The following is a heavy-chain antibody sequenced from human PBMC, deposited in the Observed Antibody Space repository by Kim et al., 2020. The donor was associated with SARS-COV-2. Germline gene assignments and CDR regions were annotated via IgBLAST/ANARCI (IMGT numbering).Heavy chain of an antibody. D-gene: IGHD3-9*01. CDR3: ARHLVLRYFDWLSTGSGAYFDY. Sequence: SETLSLTCTVSGGSISSGGYYWSWIRKHPGKGLEWIGYIYYSGSTYYNPSLKSRVTISVDTSKNQFSLKLSSVTAAVTAVYYCARHLVLRYFDWLSTGSGAYFDYWGQGTLVTVSS. CDR2: IYYSGST. CDR1: GGSISSGGYY. J-gene: IGHJ4*02. V-gene: IGHV4-31*03.